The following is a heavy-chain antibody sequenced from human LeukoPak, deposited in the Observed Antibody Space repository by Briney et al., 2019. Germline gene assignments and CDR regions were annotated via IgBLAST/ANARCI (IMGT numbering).Heavy chain of an antibody. CDR2: INSDGSST. CDR1: GFTFDDYD. Sequence: SGGSLRLSCAASGFTFDDYDMSWVRQAPGKGLVWVSRINSDGSSTSYADSVKGRFTISRDNAKNTLYLQMNSLRAEDTAVYYCARVRDYVWGVTDYWGQGTLVTVSS. CDR3: ARVRDYVWGVTDY. D-gene: IGHD3-16*01. J-gene: IGHJ4*02. V-gene: IGHV3-74*01.